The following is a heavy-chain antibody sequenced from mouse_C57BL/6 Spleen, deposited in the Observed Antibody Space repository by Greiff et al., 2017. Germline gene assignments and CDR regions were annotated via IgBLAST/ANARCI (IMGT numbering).Heavy chain of an antibody. CDR1: GYTFTSYW. V-gene: IGHV1-69*01. D-gene: IGHD1-1*01. CDR2: IDPSDSYT. J-gene: IGHJ4*01. CDR3: ARKFPDYYGRSDNYYAMDY. Sequence: QVQLQQPGAELVMPGASVKLSCKASGYTFTSYWMHWVKQRPGQGLEWIGEIDPSDSYTNYNQKFKGKSTLTVDKSSSTAYMQLSSLTSEDSAVXYCARKFPDYYGRSDNYYAMDYWGQGTSVTVSS.